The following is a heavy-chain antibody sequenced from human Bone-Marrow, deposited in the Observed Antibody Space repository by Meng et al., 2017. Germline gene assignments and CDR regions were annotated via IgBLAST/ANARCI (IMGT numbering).Heavy chain of an antibody. CDR3: AGKTYSSGWGEYFQH. D-gene: IGHD6-19*01. CDR2: IIPIFGTA. CDR1: RGTFSSYA. J-gene: IGHJ1*01. V-gene: IGHV1-69*05. Sequence: QVQGVQSGAEVKKPGSSGKVSCNASRGTFSSYAISWVRQGPGQGLEWMGGIIPIFGTANYAQKFQGRVTITTDESTSTAYMELSSLRSEDTAVYYCAGKTYSSGWGEYFQHWGQGTLVTVSS.